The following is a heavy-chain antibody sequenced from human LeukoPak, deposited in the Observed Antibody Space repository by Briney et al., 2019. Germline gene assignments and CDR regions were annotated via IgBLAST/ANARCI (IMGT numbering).Heavy chain of an antibody. CDR3: ARGRERDWFGP. Sequence: VASVKVSCKASGYTFTSYDINWVRQATGRGLEWMGWMNPNSGNTGYAQKFQGRVTITRNTSISTAYMELSSLRSEDTAVYYCARGRERDWFGPWGQGTLVTVSS. CDR1: GYTFTSYD. CDR2: MNPNSGNT. D-gene: IGHD1-1*01. V-gene: IGHV1-8*03. J-gene: IGHJ5*02.